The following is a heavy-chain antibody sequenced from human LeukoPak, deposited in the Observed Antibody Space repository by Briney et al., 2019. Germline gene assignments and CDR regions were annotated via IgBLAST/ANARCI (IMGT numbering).Heavy chain of an antibody. CDR1: GGSISSYY. CDR3: ARRYSGSAYFDY. J-gene: IGHJ4*02. Sequence: SETLSLTCTVSGGSISSYYWSWIRQPPGKGLEWIGYIYYSGSTNYNPSLKSRVTISVDTSKNQLSLKLSSVTAADTAVYYCARRYSGSAYFDYWGQGTLVTVSS. D-gene: IGHD1-26*01. CDR2: IYYSGST. V-gene: IGHV4-59*01.